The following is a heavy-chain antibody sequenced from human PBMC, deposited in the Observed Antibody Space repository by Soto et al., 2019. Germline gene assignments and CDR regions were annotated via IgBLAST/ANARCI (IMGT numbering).Heavy chain of an antibody. J-gene: IGHJ4*02. CDR1: GGSLTGYY. Sequence: QVQLQQWGAGLLKPSETLSLTCTVNGGSLTGYYWSWIRQPPGKGLEWIGEVKDGGSTNYSPSLRGXXSXSXXTSKTHGSLRLHCATAADSAVYLCARGQEGIVATQWGQGALVSVSS. V-gene: IGHV4-34*01. D-gene: IGHD5-12*01. CDR2: VKDGGST. CDR3: ARGQEGIVATQ.